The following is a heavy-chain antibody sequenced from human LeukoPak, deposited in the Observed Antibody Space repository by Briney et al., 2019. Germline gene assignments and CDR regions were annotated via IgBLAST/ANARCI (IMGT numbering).Heavy chain of an antibody. J-gene: IGHJ4*02. CDR1: GYSFHEFG. Sequence: GASVKVSCKASGYSFHEFGISWVRQAPGQGVDWMGWSSTEIGNTNYVQRLQGRVTMTRDTSTRTVCMELTSLTSDDTAVYYCARDRYGYCGGGSCFLFDYWGQGTLVTVSS. V-gene: IGHV1-18*04. D-gene: IGHD2-15*01. CDR2: SSTEIGNT. CDR3: ARDRYGYCGGGSCFLFDY.